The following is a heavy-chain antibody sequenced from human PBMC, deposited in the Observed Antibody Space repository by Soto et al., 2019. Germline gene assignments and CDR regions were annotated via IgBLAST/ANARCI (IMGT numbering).Heavy chain of an antibody. Sequence: SQTLSLTCAISGDSVSSNSAAWNWIRQSPSRGLEWLGRTYYRSKWYNDYAVSVKSRITINPDTSKNQFSLQLNSVTPEDTAVYYCARVEVAAAESTTGGWFDPWGQGTLVTVSS. CDR2: TYYRSKWYN. J-gene: IGHJ5*02. V-gene: IGHV6-1*01. CDR1: GDSVSSNSAA. D-gene: IGHD6-13*01. CDR3: ARVEVAAAESTTGGWFDP.